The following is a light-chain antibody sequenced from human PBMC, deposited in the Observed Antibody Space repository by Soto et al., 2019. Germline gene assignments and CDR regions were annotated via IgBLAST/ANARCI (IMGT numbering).Light chain of an antibody. J-gene: IGKJ4*01. CDR2: YAS. CDR1: QSVINN. CDR3: QQLHRWPVT. V-gene: IGKV3-15*01. Sequence: EIVMTQSPATLSVSPGERATLSCRASQSVINNLAWYQHKPGQAPRLLISYASAGASGVPARFSGSGSGTDFTLTIDSLQSEDFATYYCQQLHRWPVTFGGGTKVEIK.